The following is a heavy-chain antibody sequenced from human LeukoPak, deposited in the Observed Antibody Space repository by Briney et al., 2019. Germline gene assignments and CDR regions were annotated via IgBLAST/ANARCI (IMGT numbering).Heavy chain of an antibody. D-gene: IGHD3-22*01. CDR3: AREDYYDSSGYEGTAFDI. V-gene: IGHV3-11*04. Sequence: GGSLRLSRAASGFTFSEYYMSWIRQAPGQGLEWVSYIISSGSTIYYASSVKGRFTSSRDNAKNSLYLQMNSLRAEDTAVYYCAREDYYDSSGYEGTAFDIWGQGTMVTVSS. CDR2: IISSGSTI. J-gene: IGHJ3*02. CDR1: GFTFSEYY.